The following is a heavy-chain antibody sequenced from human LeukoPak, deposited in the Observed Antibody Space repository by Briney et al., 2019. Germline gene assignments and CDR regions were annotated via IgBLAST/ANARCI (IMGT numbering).Heavy chain of an antibody. CDR3: ARPVIAVGIDY. D-gene: IGHD2-21*01. CDR2: IYPGDSDI. CDR1: GYTFTNYW. Sequence: LGESLKISCKGSGYTFTNYWIGWVRQMPGKGLEWVAIIYPGDSDIRYSPSFQGQVTVSADKSISTAYLQWSSLKASDSAMYYCARPVIAVGIDYWGQGTLVTVSS. V-gene: IGHV5-51*01. J-gene: IGHJ4*02.